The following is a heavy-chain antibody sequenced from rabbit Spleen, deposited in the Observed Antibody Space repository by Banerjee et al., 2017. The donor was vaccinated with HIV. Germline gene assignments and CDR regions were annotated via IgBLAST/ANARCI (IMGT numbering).Heavy chain of an antibody. V-gene: IGHV1S45*01. CDR3: TRNANGGWDL. J-gene: IGHJ4*01. CDR2: IYAGSSGTT. D-gene: IGHD4-1*01. CDR1: GLDFSSSYW. Sequence: EESGGGLVQPEGSLTLTCTASGLDFSSSYWICWVRQAPGKGLEWIACIYAGSSGTTNYASWVNGRFTISSDNAQNTVDLQMNSLTAADTATYFCTRNANGGWDLWGPGTWSPS.